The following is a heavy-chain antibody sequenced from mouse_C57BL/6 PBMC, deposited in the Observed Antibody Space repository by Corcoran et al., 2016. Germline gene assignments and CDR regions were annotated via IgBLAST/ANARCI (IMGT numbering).Heavy chain of an antibody. D-gene: IGHD3-2*02. CDR1: GYSFTSYY. CDR2: IYPGSGNT. J-gene: IGHJ2*01. Sequence: QVQLQQSGPELVKPGASVKISCKASGYSFTSYYIHWVKQRPGQGLEWIGWIYPGSGNTKYNEKFTGKATLTADTSSSTAYMQLSSLTSEDSAVYYCAREGPAQATGDYWGQGTTLTVSS. V-gene: IGHV1-66*01. CDR3: AREGPAQATGDY.